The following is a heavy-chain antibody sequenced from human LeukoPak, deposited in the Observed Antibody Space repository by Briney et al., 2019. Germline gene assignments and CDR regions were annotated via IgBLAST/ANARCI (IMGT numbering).Heavy chain of an antibody. J-gene: IGHJ4*01. D-gene: IGHD3-10*01. CDR3: ARGRAGNYYNHNDY. V-gene: IGHV3-74*01. CDR2: ISGDGSIT. CDR1: GFTISGYW. Sequence: GGSLRLSCAASGFTISGYWMHWVRQAPGKGLVWVSRISGDGSITAYADSVKGRFTISTDHAQNTLYLQMNSLRAEDTAVYYCARGRAGNYYNHNDYWGQGTLVTVSS.